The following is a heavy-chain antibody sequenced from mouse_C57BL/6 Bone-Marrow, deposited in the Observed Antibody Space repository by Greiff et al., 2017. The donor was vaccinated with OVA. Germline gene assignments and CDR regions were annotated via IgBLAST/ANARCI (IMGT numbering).Heavy chain of an antibody. D-gene: IGHD1-1*01. Sequence: EVKVVESGGDLVKPGGSLKLSCAASGFTFSSYGMSWVRQTPDKRLEWVATISSGGSYTYYPDSVKGRFTISRDNAKNTLYLQMSSLKSEDTAMYYCARPHYGSSRFAYWGQGTLVTVSA. CDR2: ISSGGSYT. J-gene: IGHJ3*01. CDR1: GFTFSSYG. V-gene: IGHV5-6*01. CDR3: ARPHYGSSRFAY.